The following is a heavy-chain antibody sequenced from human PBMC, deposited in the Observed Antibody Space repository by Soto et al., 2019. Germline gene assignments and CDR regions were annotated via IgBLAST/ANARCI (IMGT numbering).Heavy chain of an antibody. J-gene: IGHJ5*02. CDR2: INPGNSDT. D-gene: IGHD2-2*01. CDR1: GYSFTSYW. Sequence: EESLKISCKASGYSFTSYWIAWVRQTPGKGLEWMGIINPGNSDTRYSPSFQGQVTTAYLQWSSLKASDTAMYYCARGYCTTTICDPWFDPWGQGTLVTVSS. V-gene: IGHV5-51*01. CDR3: ARGYCTTTICDPWFDP.